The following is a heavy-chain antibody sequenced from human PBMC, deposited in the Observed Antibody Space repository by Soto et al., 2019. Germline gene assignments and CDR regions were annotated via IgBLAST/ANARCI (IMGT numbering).Heavy chain of an antibody. CDR3: ARDGGAAGIDSRDPYLDY. Sequence: GGSLRLSCAASGFTFSSYGMHWVRQAPGKGLEWVAVIWYDGSNKYYADSVKGRFTISRDNSKNTLYLQMNSLRAEDTAVYYCARDGGAAGIDSRDPYLDYWGQGTLVTVSS. CDR1: GFTFSSYG. V-gene: IGHV3-33*01. D-gene: IGHD6-19*01. CDR2: IWYDGSNK. J-gene: IGHJ4*02.